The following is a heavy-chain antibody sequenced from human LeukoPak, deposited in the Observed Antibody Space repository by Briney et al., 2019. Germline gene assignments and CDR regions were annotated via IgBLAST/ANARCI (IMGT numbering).Heavy chain of an antibody. J-gene: IGHJ4*02. Sequence: GGSLRLSCAASGFTFSSYAMHWVRQAPGKGLEWVAVISYDGSNKYYADFVKGRFTISRDNSKNTLYLQMNSLRAEDTAVYYCARSGIAVAGTGSLDYWGQGTLVTVSS. CDR1: GFTFSSYA. CDR2: ISYDGSNK. V-gene: IGHV3-30-3*01. D-gene: IGHD6-19*01. CDR3: ARSGIAVAGTGSLDY.